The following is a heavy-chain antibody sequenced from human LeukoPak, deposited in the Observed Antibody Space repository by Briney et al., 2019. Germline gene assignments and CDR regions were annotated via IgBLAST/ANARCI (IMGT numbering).Heavy chain of an antibody. D-gene: IGHD3-16*01. J-gene: IGHJ4*02. V-gene: IGHV4-59*01. CDR1: GGSISSYY. CDR3: ARTSSGGHFDY. CDR2: IYYSGST. Sequence: PSETLSLTCTVSGGSISSYYWSWIRQPPGKGLEWIGYIYYSGSTNYNPSLESRVTISVDTSKNQFSLKLSSVTAADTAVYYCARTSSGGHFDYWGQGTLVTVSS.